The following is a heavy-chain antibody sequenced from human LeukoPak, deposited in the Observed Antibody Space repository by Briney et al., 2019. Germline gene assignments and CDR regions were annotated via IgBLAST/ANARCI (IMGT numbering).Heavy chain of an antibody. V-gene: IGHV3-21*01. CDR3: ARDSVATTFSYYYYGMDV. Sequence: GGSLRLSCAASGFTFSSYSMNWVRQAPGKGLEWVSSISSSSSYIYYADSVKGRFTISRDNAKNSLYLQMNSLRAEDTAVYYCARDSVATTFSYYYYGMDVWGQGTTVTVSS. D-gene: IGHD5-12*01. CDR2: ISSSSSYI. CDR1: GFTFSSYS. J-gene: IGHJ6*02.